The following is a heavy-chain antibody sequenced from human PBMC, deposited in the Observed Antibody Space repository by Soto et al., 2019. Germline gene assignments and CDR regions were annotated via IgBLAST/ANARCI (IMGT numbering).Heavy chain of an antibody. CDR3: ASGYYDILTGYLTYGMDV. V-gene: IGHV3-30-3*01. D-gene: IGHD3-9*01. J-gene: IGHJ6*02. CDR2: ISSDGSNK. CDR1: GFTFSSYA. Sequence: QVQLVESGGGVVQPGRSLRLSCAASGFTFSSYAMHWVRQAPGKGLEWVAVISSDGSNKYYADSVKGRFTISRDNSKNTLYLQMNSLRAEDTAVYYCASGYYDILTGYLTYGMDVWGQGTTVTVSS.